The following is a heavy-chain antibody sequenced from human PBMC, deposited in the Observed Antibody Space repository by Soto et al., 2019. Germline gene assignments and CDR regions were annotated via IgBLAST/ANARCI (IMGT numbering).Heavy chain of an antibody. CDR2: IYYSGST. Sequence: SETLSLTCTVSGGSVSSGSYYWSWIRQPPGKGLEWIGYIYYSGSTNYNPSLKSRVTISVDTSKNKFSLKLSSVTAADTAVYYCARDRIVWQQLGRNYYYYGMEVWGQRTTVTVS. D-gene: IGHD6-13*01. CDR3: ARDRIVWQQLGRNYYYYGMEV. V-gene: IGHV4-61*01. CDR1: GGSVSSGSYY. J-gene: IGHJ6*02.